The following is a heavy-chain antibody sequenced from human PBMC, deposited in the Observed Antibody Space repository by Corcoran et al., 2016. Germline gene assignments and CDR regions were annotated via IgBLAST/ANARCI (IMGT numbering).Heavy chain of an antibody. CDR3: ARRIVGTSIGGYYYGMDV. CDR2: IIPMFGTT. D-gene: IGHD3-22*01. J-gene: IGHJ6*02. Sequence: QVQLVQSGAEVKKPGSSVKVSCKASGGSFSSNGISWVRQAPGQGLEWMGGIIPMFGTTKYAQKFQGRVTISADEPTRTAYMELSSLRSEDTAVYYCARRIVGTSIGGYYYGMDVWGQGTTVTVSS. CDR1: GGSFSSNG. V-gene: IGHV1-69*01.